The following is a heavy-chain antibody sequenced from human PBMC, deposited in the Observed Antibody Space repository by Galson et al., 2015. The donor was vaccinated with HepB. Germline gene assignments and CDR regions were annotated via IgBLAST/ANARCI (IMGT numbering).Heavy chain of an antibody. CDR3: AKVEYYYDSRPVFDY. Sequence: SLRLSCAASGFTFSSYAMSWVRQAPGKGLEWVSAISGSGGSTYYADSVKGRFTISRDNSKNTLYLQMNSLRAEDTAVYYCAKVEYYYDSRPVFDYWGQGTLVTVSS. CDR2: ISGSGGST. J-gene: IGHJ4*02. CDR1: GFTFSSYA. V-gene: IGHV3-23*01. D-gene: IGHD3-22*01.